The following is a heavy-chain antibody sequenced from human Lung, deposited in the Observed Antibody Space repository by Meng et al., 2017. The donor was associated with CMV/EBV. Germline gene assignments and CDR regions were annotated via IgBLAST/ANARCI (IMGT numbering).Heavy chain of an antibody. D-gene: IGHD4-23*01. J-gene: IGHJ3*02. Sequence: LXCTVSGGSISSYYWTWIRQPPGKGLEWIGSIYYSGSTNYNPSLKIRVTMSVDPSRKQFSLKLSSVLPADTAVYYCASSAYGGKFTDAFVIWGQGTXVTVSS. V-gene: IGHV4-59*01. CDR2: IYYSGST. CDR1: GGSISSYY. CDR3: ASSAYGGKFTDAFVI.